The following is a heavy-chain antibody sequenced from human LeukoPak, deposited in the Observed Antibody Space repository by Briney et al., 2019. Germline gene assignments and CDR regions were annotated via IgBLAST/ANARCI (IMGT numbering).Heavy chain of an antibody. V-gene: IGHV3-21*01. J-gene: IGHJ4*02. CDR1: GFTFSGYT. CDR3: ARGVSAGDY. CDR2: VSSSGRGI. Sequence: GGSLGLSCAASGFTFSGYTMNWVRQAPGEGLEWVSSVSSSGRGIYYADSVKGRFAISRDNAKNSLFLQMNNLRADDTALYYCARGVSAGDYWGQGTML. D-gene: IGHD3-3*01.